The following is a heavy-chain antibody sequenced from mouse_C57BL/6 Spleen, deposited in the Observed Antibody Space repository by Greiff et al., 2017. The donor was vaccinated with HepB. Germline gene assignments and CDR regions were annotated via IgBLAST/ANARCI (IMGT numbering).Heavy chain of an antibody. CDR3: ASGGSTMVTTDAMDY. D-gene: IGHD2-2*01. CDR2: IHPNSGST. CDR1: GYTFTSYW. Sequence: VQLQQPGAELVKPGASVKLSCKASGYTFTSYWMHWVKQRPGQGLEWIGMIHPNSGSTNYNEKFKSKATLTVDKSSSTAYMQLSSLTSEDSAVYYCASGGSTMVTTDAMDYWGQGTSVTVSS. J-gene: IGHJ4*01. V-gene: IGHV1-64*01.